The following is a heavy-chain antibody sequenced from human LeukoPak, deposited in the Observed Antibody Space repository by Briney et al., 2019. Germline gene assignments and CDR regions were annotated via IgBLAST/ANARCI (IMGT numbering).Heavy chain of an antibody. D-gene: IGHD3-10*01. CDR1: GGSFSGYY. CDR3: ARDPYGSGSYAPSYYYYGMDV. V-gene: IGHV4-34*01. Sequence: SESLSLTCAVYGGSFSGYYWSWIRQPPGKGLEWIGEINHSGSTNYNPSLKSRVTISVDTSKNQFSLKLSSVTAADTAVYYCARDPYGSGSYAPSYYYYGMDVWGQGTTVTVSS. CDR2: INHSGST. J-gene: IGHJ6*02.